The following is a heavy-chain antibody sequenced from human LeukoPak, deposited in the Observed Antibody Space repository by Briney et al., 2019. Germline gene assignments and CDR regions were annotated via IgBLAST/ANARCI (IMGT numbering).Heavy chain of an antibody. J-gene: IGHJ4*02. V-gene: IGHV1-18*01. CDR1: GYTFTSYG. D-gene: IGHD3-16*02. Sequence: ASVKVSCKASGYTFTSYGISWVRQAPGQGLEWMGWISAYNGNTNYAQKLQGRVTMTTDTSTSTAYMELGSLRSDDTAVYYCARDYDYVWGSYRRYYFDYWGQGTLVTVSS. CDR2: ISAYNGNT. CDR3: ARDYDYVWGSYRRYYFDY.